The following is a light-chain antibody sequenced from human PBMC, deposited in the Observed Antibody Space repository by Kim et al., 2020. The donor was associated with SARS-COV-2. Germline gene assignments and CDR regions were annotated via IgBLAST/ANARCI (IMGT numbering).Light chain of an antibody. J-gene: IGLJ3*02. CDR2: GVN. V-gene: IGLV2-23*02. Sequence: QSITIPGAGTSSDGGSYDLVSWYQQHPGKAPKLIIFGVNKRPSGVSNRFSASKSVNTASLAISGLQADDEADYYCCSYTNINTWVFGGGTKVTVL. CDR1: SSDGGSYDL. CDR3: CSYTNINTWV.